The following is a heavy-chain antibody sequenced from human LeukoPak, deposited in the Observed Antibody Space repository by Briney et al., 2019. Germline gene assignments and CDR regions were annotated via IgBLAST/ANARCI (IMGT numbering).Heavy chain of an antibody. V-gene: IGHV3-21*01. CDR2: ISSSSSYI. Sequence: PGGSLRLSCAASGFTFSSYSMNWVRQAPGKGLEWVSSISSSSSYIYYADSVKGRFTISRDKSKNSLYLQMNSLRAEDTAVYYCARVIRLAYCGGDCYDDAFDIWGQGTMVTVSS. CDR3: ARVIRLAYCGGDCYDDAFDI. D-gene: IGHD2-21*02. J-gene: IGHJ3*02. CDR1: GFTFSSYS.